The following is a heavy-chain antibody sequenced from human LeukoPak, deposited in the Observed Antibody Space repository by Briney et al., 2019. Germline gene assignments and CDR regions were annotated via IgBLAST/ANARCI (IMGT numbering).Heavy chain of an antibody. J-gene: IGHJ5*02. Sequence: PGGSLRLSCAASGFTFSRYWMSWVRQAPGQGLEWMGWISAYNGNTNYAQKLQGRVTMNTDTSTKTAYMEMRRLRSEDTAVYYCATGAAPMVRAANPSNWFDPWGQGTLVTVSS. D-gene: IGHD3-10*01. CDR3: ATGAAPMVRAANPSNWFDP. V-gene: IGHV1-18*01. CDR2: ISAYNGNT. CDR1: GFTFSRYW.